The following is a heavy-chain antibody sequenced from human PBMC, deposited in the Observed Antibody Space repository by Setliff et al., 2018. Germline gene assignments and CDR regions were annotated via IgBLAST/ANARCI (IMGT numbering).Heavy chain of an antibody. V-gene: IGHV4-59*01. CDR1: GGSISTYY. CDR3: ARGGTFRYFDY. CDR2: VYYSGIA. J-gene: IGHJ4*02. Sequence: PSETLSLTCTVSGGSISTYYWSWIRQPPGKGLEWIGYVYYSGIANYSPSLKSRLPISVDTSKNQFSLKLRSVTAADTAVYYCARGGTFRYFDYWGQGTPVTVSS. D-gene: IGHD5-12*01.